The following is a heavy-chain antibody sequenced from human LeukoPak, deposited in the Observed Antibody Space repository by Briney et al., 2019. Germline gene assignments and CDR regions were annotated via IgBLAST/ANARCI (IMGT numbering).Heavy chain of an antibody. V-gene: IGHV3-53*01. CDR3: AREVVRDGYNVYWYFDL. Sequence: GGSLRLSCAASGFTVSSNYKSWVRQAPGKGLEWVSVIYSGGSTYYADSVKGRFTISRDNSKNTLYLQMNSLRAEDTAVYYCAREVVRDGYNVYWYFDLWGRGTLVTVSS. CDR1: GFTVSSNY. CDR2: IYSGGST. D-gene: IGHD5-24*01. J-gene: IGHJ2*01.